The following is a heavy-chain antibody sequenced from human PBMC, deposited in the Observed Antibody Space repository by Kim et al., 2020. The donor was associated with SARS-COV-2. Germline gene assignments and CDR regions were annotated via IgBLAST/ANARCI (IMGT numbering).Heavy chain of an antibody. CDR3: ARGFDY. CDR2: IYYSGST. Sequence: SETLSLTCTVSGGSISSYYWSWIRQPPGKGLEWIGYIYYSGSTNYNPSLKSRVTISVDTSKNQFSLKLSSVTAADPAVYYCARGFDYWGQGTLSTAPS. CDR1: GGSISSYY. J-gene: IGHJ4*02. V-gene: IGHV4-59*08.